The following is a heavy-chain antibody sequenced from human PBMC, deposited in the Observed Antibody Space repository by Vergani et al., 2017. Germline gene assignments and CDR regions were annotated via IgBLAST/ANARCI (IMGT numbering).Heavy chain of an antibody. J-gene: IGHJ4*02. D-gene: IGHD2-21*02. CDR2: IGKDGINT. Sequence: QVQLVESGGGLVKPGGSLRLSCAASGFTFGDYYMNWIRQAPGKGLEWLAYIGKDGINTRYRDAVKGRFTVSRDNSKDILYLQMDSLRSEDTALYYCAKYLRDSTDGLPDSWGPGTLVIVSS. CDR1: GFTFGDYY. CDR3: AKYLRDSTDGLPDS. V-gene: IGHV3-30*02.